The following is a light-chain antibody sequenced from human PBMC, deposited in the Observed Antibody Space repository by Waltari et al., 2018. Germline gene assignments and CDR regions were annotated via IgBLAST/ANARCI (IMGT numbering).Light chain of an antibody. J-gene: IGKJ2*01. CDR3: QHYGTSPET. Sequence: EIVLTQSPGTLSLSPGERATLSCGASQTVTSNYLAWYQQQKPGQAPRLLIYGASNRATGIPGRFSGSGSGTDFTLTISRLEPEDFAVYYCQHYGTSPETFGQGTKLQIK. V-gene: IGKV3-20*01. CDR1: QTVTSNY. CDR2: GAS.